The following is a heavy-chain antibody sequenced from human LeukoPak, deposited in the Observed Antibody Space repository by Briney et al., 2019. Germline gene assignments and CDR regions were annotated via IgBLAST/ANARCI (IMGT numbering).Heavy chain of an antibody. CDR3: ARGVGVLVDY. CDR1: GGSFSGYY. V-gene: IGHV4-34*01. D-gene: IGHD3-3*01. Sequence: PSETLSLTCAVCGGSFSGYYWSWIRQPPGKGLEWIGEINHSGSTNYNPSLKSRVTISVDTSKNQFSLKLSSVTAADTAVYYCARGVGVLVDYWGQGTLVTVSS. CDR2: INHSGST. J-gene: IGHJ4*02.